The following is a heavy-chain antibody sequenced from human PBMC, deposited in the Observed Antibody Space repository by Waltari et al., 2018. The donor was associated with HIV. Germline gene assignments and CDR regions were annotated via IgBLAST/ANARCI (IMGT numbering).Heavy chain of an antibody. CDR1: GYTFTSYD. Sequence: QVQLVQSGAEVKKPVASVKVSCKASGYTFTSYDINWVRQATGQGLEWMGWMNPNSGNTGYAQKFQGRVTMTRNTSISTAYMELSSLRSEDTAVYYCAVRGYSGYDRGYYYGMDVWGQGTTVTVSS. CDR2: MNPNSGNT. CDR3: AVRGYSGYDRGYYYGMDV. V-gene: IGHV1-8*01. J-gene: IGHJ6*02. D-gene: IGHD5-12*01.